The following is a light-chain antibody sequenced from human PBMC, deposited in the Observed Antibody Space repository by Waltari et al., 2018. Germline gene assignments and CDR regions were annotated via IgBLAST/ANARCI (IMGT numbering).Light chain of an antibody. CDR2: RNN. CDR1: SNNVGNQG. V-gene: IGLV10-54*04. Sequence: QAGLTQPPSVSKGLRQTATLSCTGNSNNVGNQGAAWLQQNQGQPPKLLSYRNNNRPSGISDRFSASRSGNTASLTITGLQPEDEADYYCSAWDSDLRGYVFGTGTKVTVL. J-gene: IGLJ1*01. CDR3: SAWDSDLRGYV.